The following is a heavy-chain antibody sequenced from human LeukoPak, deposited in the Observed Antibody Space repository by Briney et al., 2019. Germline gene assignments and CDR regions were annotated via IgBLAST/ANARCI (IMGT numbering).Heavy chain of an antibody. J-gene: IGHJ3*02. Sequence: GESLKISCKGSGYSFTSYWIGWVRQMPGKGLEWMGIIYPGDSDTRYSPSFQGQVTISADKSISTAYLQWSSLKASDTAMYYCARLAMIVGGQGAFDIWGQGTMVTVSS. D-gene: IGHD3-22*01. V-gene: IGHV5-51*01. CDR3: ARLAMIVGGQGAFDI. CDR2: IYPGDSDT. CDR1: GYSFTSYW.